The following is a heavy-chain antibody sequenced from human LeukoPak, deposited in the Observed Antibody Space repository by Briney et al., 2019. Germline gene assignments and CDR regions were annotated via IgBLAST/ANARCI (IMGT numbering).Heavy chain of an antibody. CDR1: GGSISSYY. CDR2: IYTTGST. J-gene: IGHJ5*02. Sequence: SETLSLTCTVSGGSISSYYWSWIRQPAGKGLEWIGHIYTTGSTNYNPSLESRVTISVDKSKNQFSLKLSSVTAADTAVYYCARDLSVTTAFDNWFDPWGQGTLVTVSS. V-gene: IGHV4-4*07. D-gene: IGHD4-17*01. CDR3: ARDLSVTTAFDNWFDP.